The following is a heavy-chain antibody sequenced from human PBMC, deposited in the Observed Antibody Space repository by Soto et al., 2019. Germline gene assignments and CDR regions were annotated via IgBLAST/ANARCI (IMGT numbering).Heavy chain of an antibody. J-gene: IGHJ4*02. CDR1: GFTFSSYA. Sequence: EVQLLESGGGLVQPGGSLRLSCAASGFTFSSYAMSWVRQAPGKGLEWVSAISGSGGSTYYADSVKGRFTISRDNSKNPLYLQMNRLRAEDTAVYYCAKDSYTSHCYGYWGQGTLVTVSS. CDR3: AKDSYTSHCYGY. V-gene: IGHV3-23*01. D-gene: IGHD6-13*01. CDR2: ISGSGGST.